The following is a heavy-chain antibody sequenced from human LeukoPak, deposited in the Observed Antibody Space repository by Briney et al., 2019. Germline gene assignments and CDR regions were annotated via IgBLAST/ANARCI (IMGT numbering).Heavy chain of an antibody. CDR3: ARGFTRQWRDAFDI. Sequence: KPSETLSLTCAVYGGSFSGYYLSWIRQPPGKGLEWIGEINHSGSTNYNPSLKSRVTISVDTPTNQFSLKLSSVTAADTAVYYCARGFTRQWRDAFDIWGQGTMVTVSS. J-gene: IGHJ3*02. D-gene: IGHD6-19*01. CDR2: INHSGST. CDR1: GGSFSGYY. V-gene: IGHV4-34*01.